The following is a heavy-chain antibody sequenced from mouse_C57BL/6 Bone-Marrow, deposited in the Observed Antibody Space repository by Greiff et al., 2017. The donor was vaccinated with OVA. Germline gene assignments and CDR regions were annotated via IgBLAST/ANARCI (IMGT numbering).Heavy chain of an antibody. J-gene: IGHJ2*01. Sequence: QVQLQQPGAELVMPGASVKLSCKASGYTFTSYWMHWVKQRPGQGLEWIGVIDPSDSYTNYNQKFKGKSTLTVDKSSSTAYMQLSSLTSEDSAVYYCARDDGYYPGDYWGQGTTLTVSS. CDR3: ARDDGYYPGDY. D-gene: IGHD2-3*01. V-gene: IGHV1-69*01. CDR1: GYTFTSYW. CDR2: IDPSDSYT.